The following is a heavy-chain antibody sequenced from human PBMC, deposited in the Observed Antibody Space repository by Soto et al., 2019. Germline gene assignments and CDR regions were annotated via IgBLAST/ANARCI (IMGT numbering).Heavy chain of an antibody. V-gene: IGHV4-39*01. CDR3: ARQGIRPTTMVRGVTISQTWFDP. CDR2: IFSTGST. J-gene: IGHJ5*02. CDR1: GGSINSGSYY. D-gene: IGHD3-10*01. Sequence: QLQLQESGPGLVKPSETLSLTCTVSGGSINSGSYYWAWIRQSPGRGLEWIGSIFSTGSTYYNPSLRSRVTISVDTSKNQFSLMLTSVTAADAAVFYCARQGIRPTTMVRGVTISQTWFDPWGQGTLVTVSS.